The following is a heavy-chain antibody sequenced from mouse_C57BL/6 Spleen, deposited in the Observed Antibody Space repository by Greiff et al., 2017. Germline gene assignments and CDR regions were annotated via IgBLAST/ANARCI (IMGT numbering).Heavy chain of an antibody. CDR2: IYPGSGST. J-gene: IGHJ1*03. D-gene: IGHD1-1*01. Sequence: VQLQQPGAELVKPGASVKMSCKASGYTFTSYWITWVKQRPGQGLEWIGDIYPGSGSTNYNEKFKNKATLTVDTSSSTAYMQLSSLTSEDSAVYCCAYTGPWYFEGWGTGATVTVSS. CDR3: AYTGPWYFEG. V-gene: IGHV1-55*01. CDR1: GYTFTSYW.